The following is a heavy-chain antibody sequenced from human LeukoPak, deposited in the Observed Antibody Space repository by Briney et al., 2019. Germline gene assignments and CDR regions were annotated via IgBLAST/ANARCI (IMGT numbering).Heavy chain of an antibody. CDR1: GDNVSSKSGG. CDR2: TYYTSKWYN. V-gene: IGHV6-1*01. Sequence: SQTLSLTCGISGDNVSSKSGGWNWIRQSPSRGLEWLVRTYYTSKWYNEYAVSMKSRITINSDTSKNQLSLHLDSVTPEDTAVYYCAREELWSGPNRFDSWGQGTLVTVSS. D-gene: IGHD3-10*02. J-gene: IGHJ5*01. CDR3: AREELWSGPNRFDS.